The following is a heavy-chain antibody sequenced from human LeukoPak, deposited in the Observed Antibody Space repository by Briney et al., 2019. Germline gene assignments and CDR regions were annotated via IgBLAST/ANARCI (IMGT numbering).Heavy chain of an antibody. Sequence: ASVKVSCKASGYTFTSYYMHWVRQAPGQGLEWMGIISPSGGSTSYAQKFQGRVTMTRDTSTSTVYMELSSLRSEDTAVYYCARGVRDGYNPKYYFDYWGQGTLVTVSS. D-gene: IGHD5-24*01. CDR2: ISPSGGST. CDR3: ARGVRDGYNPKYYFDY. V-gene: IGHV1-46*01. J-gene: IGHJ4*02. CDR1: GYTFTSYY.